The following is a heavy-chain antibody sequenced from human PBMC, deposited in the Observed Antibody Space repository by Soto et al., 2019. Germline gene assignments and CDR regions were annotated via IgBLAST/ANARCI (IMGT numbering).Heavy chain of an antibody. CDR1: GYSFTSYW. Sequence: GESLKISCKGSGYSFTSYWIGWVRQMPGKGLEWMGFIYPGDSDTRYSPSFQGQVTISADKSISTAYLQWSSLKASDTAMYYCARTSAAGKYYYGMDVWGQGTTVTVSS. V-gene: IGHV5-51*01. CDR3: ARTSAAGKYYYGMDV. D-gene: IGHD6-13*01. CDR2: IYPGDSDT. J-gene: IGHJ6*02.